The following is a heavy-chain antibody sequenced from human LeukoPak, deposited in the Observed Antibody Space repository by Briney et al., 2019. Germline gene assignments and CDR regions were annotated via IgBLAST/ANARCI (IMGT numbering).Heavy chain of an antibody. Sequence: QPGGSLRLSCAASGFTFSGYWMHWVRQPPGKGLVWVSRINSDGSNTIYADSVKGRFTISRDNAKNTLCLQMNSLRAEDTAVYYCARAAVGGAFDIWGQGTMVTVSS. D-gene: IGHD3-16*01. CDR3: ARAAVGGAFDI. J-gene: IGHJ3*02. CDR1: GFTFSGYW. V-gene: IGHV3-74*01. CDR2: INSDGSNT.